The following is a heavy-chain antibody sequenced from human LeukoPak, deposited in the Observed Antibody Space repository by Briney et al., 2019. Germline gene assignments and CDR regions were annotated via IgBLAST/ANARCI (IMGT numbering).Heavy chain of an antibody. D-gene: IGHD1-26*01. Sequence: GGSLRLSCAASGFTFSNAWMSWVRQAPGKGLEWVGRIKSKTDGGTTDYAAPVKGRFTISRDDSKNTLYLQMNSLKTEDTAVYYCTREAGGSYYRIYFDYWGQGTLVTVSS. CDR2: IKSKTDGGTT. CDR3: TREAGGSYYRIYFDY. J-gene: IGHJ4*02. V-gene: IGHV3-15*01. CDR1: GFTFSNAW.